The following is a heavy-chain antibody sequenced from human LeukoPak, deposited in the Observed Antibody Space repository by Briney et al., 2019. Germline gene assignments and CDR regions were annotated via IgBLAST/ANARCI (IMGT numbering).Heavy chain of an antibody. CDR2: INPSGGST. Sequence: ASVKVSCKASGYTFTSYYMHWVRQAPGQGLEWMGIINPSGGSTSYAQKFQGRVTMTRDTSTSTVYMELSSLRSEDTAVYYCARDPGRFGYSYGHRAFDIWGQGTMGTVSS. D-gene: IGHD5-18*01. J-gene: IGHJ3*02. V-gene: IGHV1-46*01. CDR3: ARDPGRFGYSYGHRAFDI. CDR1: GYTFTSYY.